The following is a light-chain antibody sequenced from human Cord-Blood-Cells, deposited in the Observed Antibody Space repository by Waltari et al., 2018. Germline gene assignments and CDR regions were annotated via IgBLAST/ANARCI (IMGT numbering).Light chain of an antibody. CDR2: DAS. Sequence: DIQMTQSPSSLSASVGARVTITCQASQDISNYLNWYQQKPGKAPKLLIYDASNLETGVPSRFSGSGSGTDFTFTISILQPEDIATYYCQQYDNLPYTFGQGTKLEIK. V-gene: IGKV1-33*01. CDR1: QDISNY. CDR3: QQYDNLPYT. J-gene: IGKJ2*01.